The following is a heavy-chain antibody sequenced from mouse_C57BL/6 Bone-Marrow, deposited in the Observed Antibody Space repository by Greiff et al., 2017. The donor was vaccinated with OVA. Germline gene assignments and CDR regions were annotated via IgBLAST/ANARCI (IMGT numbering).Heavy chain of an antibody. J-gene: IGHJ2*01. CDR3: ARSYGSSGSGFEY. D-gene: IGHD1-1*01. CDR1: GYTSTSYW. CDR2: IYPGSGST. Sequence: QVQLQQPGAELVKPGASVKMSCKASGYTSTSYWITWVKQRPGQGLEWIGDIYPGSGSTNYNEKFKSKATLTVDTSSSTAYMQLSSLTSEDSAVYYCARSYGSSGSGFEYWGQGTTLTVSS. V-gene: IGHV1-55*01.